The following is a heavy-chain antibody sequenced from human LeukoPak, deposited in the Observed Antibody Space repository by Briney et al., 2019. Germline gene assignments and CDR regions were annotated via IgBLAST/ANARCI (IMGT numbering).Heavy chain of an antibody. Sequence: PGGSLRLSCAASGFTFSSYSMNWVRQAPGKGLEWVSSISSSSSYIYYADSVKARFTITRDNAKNSLYLQMNSLRAEDTAAYYCARYQLLNGGFDPWGQGTLVTVSS. J-gene: IGHJ5*02. CDR3: ARYQLLNGGFDP. V-gene: IGHV3-21*01. CDR1: GFTFSSYS. D-gene: IGHD2-2*01. CDR2: ISSSSSYI.